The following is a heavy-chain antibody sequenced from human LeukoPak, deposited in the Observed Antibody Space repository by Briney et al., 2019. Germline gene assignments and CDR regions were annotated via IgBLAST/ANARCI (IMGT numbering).Heavy chain of an antibody. Sequence: GRSLRLSCAASGFTFSSYAMHWVRQAPGKGLEWVAVISYDGSNKYYADSVKGRFTISRDNSKNTLYLQMNSLRSEDTAVYYCARDFPQLGGYFDLWGRGTLVTVSS. CDR3: ARDFPQLGGYFDL. CDR1: GFTFSSYA. V-gene: IGHV3-30*01. CDR2: ISYDGSNK. D-gene: IGHD6-6*01. J-gene: IGHJ2*01.